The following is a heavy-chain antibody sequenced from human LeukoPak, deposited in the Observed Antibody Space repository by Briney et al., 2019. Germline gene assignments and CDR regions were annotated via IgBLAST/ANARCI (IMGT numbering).Heavy chain of an antibody. CDR2: ISSSGSTI. CDR1: GITFINHA. D-gene: IGHD5-12*01. V-gene: IGHV3-48*04. CDR3: ARGGGYSAFSFDY. J-gene: IGHJ4*02. Sequence: GGSLRLSCAASGITFINHAMDWVRQAPGKGLEWVSYISSSGSTIYYADSVKGRFTISRDNAKNSLYLQMNSLRAEDTAVYYCARGGGYSAFSFDYWGQGTLVTVSS.